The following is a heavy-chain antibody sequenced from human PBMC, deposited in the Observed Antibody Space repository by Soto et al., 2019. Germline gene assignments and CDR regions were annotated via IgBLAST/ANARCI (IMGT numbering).Heavy chain of an antibody. CDR3: ARVYCSGGSCYGIDY. V-gene: IGHV1-46*01. CDR2: INPSGGST. D-gene: IGHD2-15*01. J-gene: IGHJ4*02. CDR1: GYTFTSYY. Sequence: GASVKVSCKASGYTFTSYYMHWVRQAPGQGLEWMGIINPSGGSTSYAQKSQGRVTMTRDTSTSTVYMELSSLRSEDTAVYYCARVYCSGGSCYGIDYWGQGTLVTVSS.